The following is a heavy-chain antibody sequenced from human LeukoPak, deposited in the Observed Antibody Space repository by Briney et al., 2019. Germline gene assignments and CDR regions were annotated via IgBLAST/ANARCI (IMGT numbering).Heavy chain of an antibody. V-gene: IGHV3-7*01. CDR3: ARAPAAENWYFDL. CDR1: GFTFSSYW. CDR2: IKQDGSEK. Sequence: GGSLRLSCAASGFTFSSYWMSWVRQAPGKGLVWVANIKQDGSEKYYVDSVKGRFTISRDNSKNTLYLQMNSLRAEDTAVYYCARAPAAENWYFDLWGRGTLVTVSS. J-gene: IGHJ2*01. D-gene: IGHD6-13*01.